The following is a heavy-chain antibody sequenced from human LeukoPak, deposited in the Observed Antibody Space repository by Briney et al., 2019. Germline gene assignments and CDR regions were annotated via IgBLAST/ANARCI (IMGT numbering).Heavy chain of an antibody. CDR2: ISSRGST. CDR1: GGSMSSVNYY. CDR3: ARDSRITMIVDAFDI. V-gene: IGHV4-61*09. D-gene: IGHD3-22*01. Sequence: SETLSLTCTVSGGSMSSVNYYWSWIRQPAGKGLEWIGHISSRGSTDYNPSLKSRVTMSVDTSKNQFSLKLSSVTAADTAVYYCARDSRITMIVDAFDIWGQGTMVTVSS. J-gene: IGHJ3*02.